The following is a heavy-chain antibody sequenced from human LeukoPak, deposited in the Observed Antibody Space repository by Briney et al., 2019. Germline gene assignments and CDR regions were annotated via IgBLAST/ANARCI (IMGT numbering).Heavy chain of an antibody. CDR2: IIPILGIA. Sequence: SVKISCKASGGTFSSYTISWVRQAPGQGLEWMGRIIPILGIANYAQKFQGRVTITADKSTSTAYMELSSLRSEDTAVYYCARAPGGILTGLDVWGQGTTVTVSS. J-gene: IGHJ6*02. CDR1: GGTFSSYT. CDR3: ARAPGGILTGLDV. V-gene: IGHV1-69*02. D-gene: IGHD3-9*01.